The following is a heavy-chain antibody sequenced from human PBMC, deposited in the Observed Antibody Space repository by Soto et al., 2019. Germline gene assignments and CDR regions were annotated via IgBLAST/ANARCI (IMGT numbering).Heavy chain of an antibody. CDR3: AKDSPGKNTAMVPFFDY. Sequence: EVQLLESGGGLVQPGGSLRLSCAASGFTFSSYAMSWVRQAPGKGLEWVSAISGSGGSTYYADSVKGRFTISRDNSKNTLYLQMNSLRAEDTAVYYCAKDSPGKNTAMVPFFDYWGQVTVVTVSS. J-gene: IGHJ4*02. CDR1: GFTFSSYA. D-gene: IGHD5-18*01. V-gene: IGHV3-23*01. CDR2: ISGSGGST.